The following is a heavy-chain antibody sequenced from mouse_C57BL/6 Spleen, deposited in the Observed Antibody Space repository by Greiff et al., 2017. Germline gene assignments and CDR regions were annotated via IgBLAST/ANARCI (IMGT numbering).Heavy chain of an antibody. J-gene: IGHJ2*01. CDR1: GYTFTSYW. V-gene: IGHV1-64*01. D-gene: IGHD1-1*01. Sequence: QVQLQQPGAELVKPGASVKLSCKASGYTFTSYWMHWVKQRPGQGLEWIGMIHPNSGSTNYNEKFKSKATLTVDKSSSTAYMQLSSLISEDSAVYYCARYGSSYNYFDYWGQGTTLAVSS. CDR2: IHPNSGST. CDR3: ARYGSSYNYFDY.